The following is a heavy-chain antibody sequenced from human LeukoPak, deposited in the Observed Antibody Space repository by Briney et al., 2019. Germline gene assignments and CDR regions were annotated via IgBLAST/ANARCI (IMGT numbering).Heavy chain of an antibody. Sequence: SETLSLTCTVSGGSISSYYWSWIRQPPGKGLEWIGYVYYTGSTNYNPSLKSRVTISVDTSKNQFSLKLSSVTAADTAVYYCARWDGYGSLFDYWGQGTLVTVSS. D-gene: IGHD5-24*01. CDR1: GGSISSYY. CDR2: VYYTGST. J-gene: IGHJ4*02. V-gene: IGHV4-59*01. CDR3: ARWDGYGSLFDY.